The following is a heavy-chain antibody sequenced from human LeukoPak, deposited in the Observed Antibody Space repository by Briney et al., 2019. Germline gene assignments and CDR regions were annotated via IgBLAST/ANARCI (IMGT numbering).Heavy chain of an antibody. V-gene: IGHV3-21*06. Sequence: GGSLRLSCEASGFTFNTYSMNWARQAPGKGLEGVSFIDSSGGYMFYADSVKGRFIISRDNAKDSLYLQMNSLRVEDTAVYYCLRGDRRDYWGQGTLVTVSS. J-gene: IGHJ4*02. CDR2: IDSSGGYM. CDR3: LRGDRRDY. CDR1: GFTFNTYS.